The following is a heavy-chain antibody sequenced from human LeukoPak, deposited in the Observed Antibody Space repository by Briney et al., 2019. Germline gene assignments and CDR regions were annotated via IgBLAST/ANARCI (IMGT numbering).Heavy chain of an antibody. J-gene: IGHJ6*02. Sequence: GRSLRLSCAASGFTFSSYAMSWVRQAPGKGLEWVSAISGSGGSTYYADSVKGRFTISRDNSKNTLYLQMNSLRAEDTAVYYCAKRIRSTTVTTHHHYYYYYGMDVWGQGTTVTVSS. CDR2: ISGSGGST. V-gene: IGHV3-23*01. D-gene: IGHD4-17*01. CDR3: AKRIRSTTVTTHHHYYYYYGMDV. CDR1: GFTFSSYA.